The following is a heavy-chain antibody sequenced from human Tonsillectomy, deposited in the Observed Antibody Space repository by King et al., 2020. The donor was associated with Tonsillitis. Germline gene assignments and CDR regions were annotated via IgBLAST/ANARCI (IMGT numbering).Heavy chain of an antibody. Sequence: VQLVESGGGLVQPGGFLRLSCAASGFTFSNYAMSWVRQAPGKGLEWVSVISGSGDITYYADSVKGRFTISRDNSKNTMFLQMNSLRAEDTAMYYCAKDSSSYPLTFDYWGQGTLVTVSS. CDR1: GFTFSNYA. J-gene: IGHJ4*02. V-gene: IGHV3-23*04. CDR2: ISGSGDIT. CDR3: AKDSSSYPLTFDY. D-gene: IGHD3-22*01.